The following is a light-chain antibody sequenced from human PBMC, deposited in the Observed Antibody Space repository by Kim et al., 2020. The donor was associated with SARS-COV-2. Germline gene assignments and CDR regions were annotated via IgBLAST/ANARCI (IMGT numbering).Light chain of an antibody. Sequence: LTQPRSVSGSPGQSVTISCTGTSSDVGGYNYVSWYQQHPGKAPKLMIYDVSKRPSGVPDRFSGSKSGNTASLTISGLQAEDEADYYCCSYAGSYTHYVFGTGTKVTVL. J-gene: IGLJ1*01. V-gene: IGLV2-11*01. CDR1: SSDVGGYNY. CDR2: DVS. CDR3: CSYAGSYTHYV.